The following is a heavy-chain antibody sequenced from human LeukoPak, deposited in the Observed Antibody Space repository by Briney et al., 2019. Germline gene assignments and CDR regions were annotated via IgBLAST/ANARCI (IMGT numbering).Heavy chain of an antibody. Sequence: PGESLRLSCVASGFTFSSYWRSWVRHAPGKGLEWVGNIKKVGSEKDYVDSVKGRCTISRDNAKKPPYLQMNSLRAEDTAVYYCARGAWTFDYWGQGPLVSVS. CDR3: ARGAWTFDY. CDR2: IKKVGSEK. D-gene: IGHD3/OR15-3a*01. CDR1: GFTFSSYW. V-gene: IGHV3-7*01. J-gene: IGHJ4*02.